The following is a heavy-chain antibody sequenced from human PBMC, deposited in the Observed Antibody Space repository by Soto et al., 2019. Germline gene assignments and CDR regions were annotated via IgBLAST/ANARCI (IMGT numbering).Heavy chain of an antibody. V-gene: IGHV3-11*01. J-gene: IGHJ2*01. CDR2: ISRSDGTR. CDR1: GFGFSDSY. Sequence: QEQLVESGGGLVKPGGSLRLSCAASGFGFSDSYMNWIRQAPGKGLEWVSYISRSDGTRYYADSVKVRFTVSRDNAKNSLFLQMSGPTAGDTPVYFCAREGNGVWYFDLWGRGALVTVSS. D-gene: IGHD2-8*01. CDR3: AREGNGVWYFDL.